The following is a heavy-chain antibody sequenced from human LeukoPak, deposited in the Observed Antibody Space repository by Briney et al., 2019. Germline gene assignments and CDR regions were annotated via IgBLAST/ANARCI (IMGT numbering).Heavy chain of an antibody. V-gene: IGHV1-18*01. CDR2: ISAYNGNT. D-gene: IGHD3-22*01. J-gene: IGHJ4*02. CDR1: GYTFTSYG. CDR3: AGGYDSSGYYVSPDDY. Sequence: GASVKVSCKASGYTFTSYGISWVRQAPGQGLEWMGWISAYNGNTNYAQKLQGRVTMTTDTSTSTAYMELRSLRSDDTAVYYCAGGYDSSGYYVSPDDYWGQGTLVTVSS.